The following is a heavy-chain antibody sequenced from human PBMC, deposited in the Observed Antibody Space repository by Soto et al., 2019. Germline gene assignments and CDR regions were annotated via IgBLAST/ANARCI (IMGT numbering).Heavy chain of an antibody. CDR2: IYYSGST. J-gene: IGHJ4*02. Sequence: PSATLSLTCTVSGGSISSSSYYWGWIRQPPGKGLEWIGSIYYSGSTYYNTSLKSRVTISVDTSKNQFSLKLISVTAADTAVYYCARGLSYYDILTGFDYWGQGTLVTVSS. CDR3: ARGLSYYDILTGFDY. V-gene: IGHV4-39*01. CDR1: GGSISSSSYY. D-gene: IGHD3-9*01.